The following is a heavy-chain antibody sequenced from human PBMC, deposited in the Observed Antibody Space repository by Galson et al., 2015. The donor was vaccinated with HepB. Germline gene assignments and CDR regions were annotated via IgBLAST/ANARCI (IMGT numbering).Heavy chain of an antibody. CDR3: ARDTTYYYDSSGYRTTRLIDY. Sequence: SVKVSCKASGGTFSSYAISWVRQAPGQGLEWMGRIIPILGIANYAQKFQGRVTITADKSTSTAYMELSSLRSEDTAVYYCARDTTYYYDSSGYRTTRLIDYWGQGTLVTVSS. CDR2: IIPILGIA. D-gene: IGHD3-22*01. J-gene: IGHJ4*02. CDR1: GGTFSSYA. V-gene: IGHV1-69*04.